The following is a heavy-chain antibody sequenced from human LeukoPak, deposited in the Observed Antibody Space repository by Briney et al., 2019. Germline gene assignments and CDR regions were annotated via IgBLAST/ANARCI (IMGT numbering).Heavy chain of an antibody. CDR1: GYTFTSYD. V-gene: IGHV1-8*01. CDR2: MNPNSSNT. D-gene: IGHD3-10*01. Sequence: ASVKVSCKASGYTFTSYDINWVRQATGQGLEWMGWMNPNSSNTGYAQKFQGRVTVTRNTSISTAYMELSSLRSEDTAVYYCARAGRYSYYYYYYGMDVWGQGTTVTVSS. CDR3: ARAGRYSYYYYYYGMDV. J-gene: IGHJ6*02.